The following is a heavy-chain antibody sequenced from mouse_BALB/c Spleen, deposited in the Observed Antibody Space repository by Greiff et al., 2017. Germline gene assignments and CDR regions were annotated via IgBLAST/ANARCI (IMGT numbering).Heavy chain of an antibody. D-gene: IGHD1-1*01. J-gene: IGHJ4*01. CDR2: IRNKANGYTT. Sequence: EVKLMESGGGLVQPGGSLRLSCATSGFTFTVYYMSWVRQPPGKALEWLGFIRNKANGYTTEYSASVKGRFTISRDNSQSILYLQMNTLRAEDSATYYCARDIRGKGAMDYWGQGTSVTVSS. CDR3: ARDIRGKGAMDY. CDR1: GFTFTVYY. V-gene: IGHV7-3*02.